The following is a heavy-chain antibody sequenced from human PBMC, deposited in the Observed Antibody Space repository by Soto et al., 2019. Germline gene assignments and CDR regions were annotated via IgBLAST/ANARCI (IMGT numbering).Heavy chain of an antibody. J-gene: IGHJ6*02. CDR1: GFTFSSYS. D-gene: IGHD2-2*01. CDR2: ISGSSSYI. CDR3: AREVDIVVVPAATHGRYYYYGMDV. Sequence: LRLSCAASGFTFSSYSMNWVRQAPGKGLEWVSSISGSSSYIYYADSVKGRFTISRDNAKNSLYLQMNSLRAEDTAVYYCAREVDIVVVPAATHGRYYYYGMDVWGQGTTVTVSS. V-gene: IGHV3-21*01.